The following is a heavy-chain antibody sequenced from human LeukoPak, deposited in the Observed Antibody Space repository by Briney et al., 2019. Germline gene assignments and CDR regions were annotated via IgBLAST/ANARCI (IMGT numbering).Heavy chain of an antibody. CDR3: ASGRIGSHNWFDP. J-gene: IGHJ5*02. CDR2: IIPIFGTA. V-gene: IGHV1-69*01. CDR1: GGTFSSYA. Sequence: GSSVKVSCKASGGTFSSYAISWVRQAPGQGLEWMGGIIPIFGTANYAQKFQSRVTITADESTSTAYMELSSLRSEDTAMYYCASGRIGSHNWFDPWGQGTLVTVSS. D-gene: IGHD1-14*01.